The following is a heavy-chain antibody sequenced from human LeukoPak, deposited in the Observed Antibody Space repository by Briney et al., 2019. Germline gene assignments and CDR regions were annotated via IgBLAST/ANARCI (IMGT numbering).Heavy chain of an antibody. J-gene: IGHJ4*02. CDR3: AKDYGGFGELPLYYFDY. D-gene: IGHD3-10*01. CDR1: GFTFDDYA. V-gene: IGHV3-43D*03. CDR2: ISWDGGST. Sequence: GGSLRLSCAASGFTFDDYAMHWVRQAPGKGLEWVSLISWDGGSTYYADSVKGRFTISRDNSKNSLYLQMNSLRAEDTALYYCAKDYGGFGELPLYYFDYWSQGTLVTVSS.